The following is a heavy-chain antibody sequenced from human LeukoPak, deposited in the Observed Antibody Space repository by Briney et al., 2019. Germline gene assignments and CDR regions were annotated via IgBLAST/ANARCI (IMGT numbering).Heavy chain of an antibody. Sequence: SETLSLTCTVSGGSISSYCWSWIRQPPGKGLEWIGYIYYSGSTNYDPSLKSRVTISVDTSKNQFSLKLSSVTAADTAVYYCARHAYYDILTGFDYWGQGTLVTVSS. CDR2: IYYSGST. CDR3: ARHAYYDILTGFDY. J-gene: IGHJ4*02. CDR1: GGSISSYC. D-gene: IGHD3-9*01. V-gene: IGHV4-59*08.